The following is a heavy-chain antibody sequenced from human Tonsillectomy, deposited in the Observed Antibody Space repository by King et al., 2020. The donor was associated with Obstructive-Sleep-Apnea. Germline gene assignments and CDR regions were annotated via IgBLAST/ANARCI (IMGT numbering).Heavy chain of an antibody. D-gene: IGHD6-13*01. Sequence: VQLQESGPGLVKPSETLSLTCTVSGGSISNHYWSWIRQSAGKGLEWIGRVYTSGSTDYNPSLKSRVTLSLDTSKNQFSLRLRSVTAADTALYYCARVSSSSWYSLDPWGQGIQVTVSS. CDR3: ARVSSSSWYSLDP. V-gene: IGHV4-4*07. J-gene: IGHJ5*02. CDR1: GGSISNHY. CDR2: VYTSGST.